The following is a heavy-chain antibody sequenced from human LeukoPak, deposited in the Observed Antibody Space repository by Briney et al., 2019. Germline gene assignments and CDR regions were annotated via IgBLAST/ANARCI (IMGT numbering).Heavy chain of an antibody. CDR3: AREWGGYSYGSHYYYYYYMDV. CDR2: IYSGGST. J-gene: IGHJ6*03. D-gene: IGHD5-18*01. CDR1: GFTVSSNY. Sequence: GGSLRLSCAASGFTVSSNYMSWVRQAPGKGLEWVSVIYSGGSTYYADSVKGRFTISRDNSKNTLYLQMNSLRAEDTALYYCAREWGGYSYGSHYYYYYYMDVWGKGTTVTVSS. V-gene: IGHV3-66*01.